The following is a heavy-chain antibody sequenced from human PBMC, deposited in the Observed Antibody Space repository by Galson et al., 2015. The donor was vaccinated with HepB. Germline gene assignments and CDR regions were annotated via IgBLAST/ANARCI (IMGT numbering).Heavy chain of an antibody. V-gene: IGHV3-7*01. J-gene: IGHJ4*02. CDR3: ARGGIVVVPAAMISRFDY. CDR1: GFTFSSYW. CDR2: IKQDGSEK. Sequence: SLRLSCAASGFTFSSYWMSWVRQAPGKGLEWVANIKQDGSEKYYVDSVKGRFTISRDNAKNSLYLQMNSLRAEDTAVYYCARGGIVVVPAAMISRFDYWGQGTLVTVSS. D-gene: IGHD2-2*01.